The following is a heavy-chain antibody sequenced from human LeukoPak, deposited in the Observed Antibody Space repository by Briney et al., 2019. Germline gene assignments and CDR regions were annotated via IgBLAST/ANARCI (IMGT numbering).Heavy chain of an antibody. J-gene: IGHJ4*02. CDR1: GGSISSYY. D-gene: IGHD5-18*01. Sequence: SETPSLTCTVSGGSISSYYWSWIRQSPGKGLEWIGYVFYGGSTNYNPSLKSRVTISADTSKNRFSLKLSSVTAADTAVYYCVRGWTPNHHTAMAYWGQGTLVTVSS. V-gene: IGHV4-59*01. CDR2: VFYGGST. CDR3: VRGWTPNHHTAMAY.